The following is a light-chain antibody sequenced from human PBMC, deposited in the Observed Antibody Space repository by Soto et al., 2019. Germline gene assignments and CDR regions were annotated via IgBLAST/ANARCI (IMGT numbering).Light chain of an antibody. V-gene: IGKV1-39*01. CDR3: QQSFSTPLS. CDR2: AAS. J-gene: IGKJ4*01. Sequence: DIQMTQSRSSLSASVGDRVTISCRASQSVNKYLNWYQQKPGNVPTLLIYAASTLQGGVPSRFNGSGFGTDFTVTISNLQPEDFATYYCQQSFSTPLSFGGGTKVDIK. CDR1: QSVNKY.